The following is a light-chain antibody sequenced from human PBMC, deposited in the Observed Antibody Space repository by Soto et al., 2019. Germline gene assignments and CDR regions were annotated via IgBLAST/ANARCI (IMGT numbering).Light chain of an antibody. J-gene: IGLJ3*02. V-gene: IGLV3-10*01. CDR3: YSTDISGNHGV. CDR2: EDS. Sequence: SYELTQPPSVSVSPGQAARISCSGDALPKKYAYWYQQKSGQAPVLVIFEDSKRPSGIPERFSGSSSGTMATLIITGAQVADEADYYCYSTDISGNHGVFGGGTKVTVL. CDR1: ALPKKY.